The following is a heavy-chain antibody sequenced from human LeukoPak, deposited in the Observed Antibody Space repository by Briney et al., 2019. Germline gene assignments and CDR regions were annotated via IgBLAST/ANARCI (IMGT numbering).Heavy chain of an antibody. CDR2: ISYDGSNK. J-gene: IGHJ6*02. D-gene: IGHD3-3*01. CDR1: GFTFSSYG. V-gene: IGHV3-30*18. CDR3: AKDPAITIFGVVNYYGMDV. Sequence: GRSLRLSCAASGFTFSSYGMHCVRQAPGKGLDWVAVISYDGSNKYYADSVKGRFTISRDNSKNTLYVQMNSLRAEDTAVYYSAKDPAITIFGVVNYYGMDVWGQGTTVTVSS.